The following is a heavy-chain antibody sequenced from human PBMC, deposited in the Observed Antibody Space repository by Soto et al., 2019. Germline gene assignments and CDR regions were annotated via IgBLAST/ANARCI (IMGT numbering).Heavy chain of an antibody. J-gene: IGHJ4*02. CDR1: GGTFSSYT. D-gene: IGHD6-6*01. V-gene: IGHV1-69*02. CDR3: APPPREQLARPLDY. CDR2: IIPILGIA. Sequence: SVKVSCKASGGTFSSYTISWVRQAPGQGLEWMGRIIPILGIANYAQKFQGRVTITADKSTSTAYMELSSLRSEDTAVYYCAPPPREQLARPLDYWGQGTLVTVSS.